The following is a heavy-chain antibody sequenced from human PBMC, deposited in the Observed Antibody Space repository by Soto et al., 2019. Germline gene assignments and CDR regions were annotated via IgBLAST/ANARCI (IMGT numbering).Heavy chain of an antibody. Sequence: PGGSLRLSCAASGFTFDDYTMHWVRQAPGKGLEWVSLISWDGGSTYYADSVKGRFTISRDNSKNSLYLQMNSLRTEDTALYYCAKDFYYYDSSGYYPSYGMDVWGQGTTVTVSS. CDR1: GFTFDDYT. CDR3: AKDFYYYDSSGYYPSYGMDV. D-gene: IGHD3-22*01. V-gene: IGHV3-43*01. CDR2: ISWDGGST. J-gene: IGHJ6*02.